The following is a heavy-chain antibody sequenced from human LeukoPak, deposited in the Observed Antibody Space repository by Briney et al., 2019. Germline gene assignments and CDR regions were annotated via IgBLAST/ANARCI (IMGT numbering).Heavy chain of an antibody. CDR2: INPSGGST. Sequence: ASVKVYCKASGYTFTGYYMHWVRQAPGQGLEWMGIINPSGGSTSYAQKFQGRVTMTRDMSTSTVYMELSSLRSEDTAVYYCARTLRTVPWLLGYWGQGTLVTVSS. D-gene: IGHD7-27*01. CDR1: GYTFTGYY. V-gene: IGHV1-46*01. J-gene: IGHJ4*02. CDR3: ARTLRTVPWLLGY.